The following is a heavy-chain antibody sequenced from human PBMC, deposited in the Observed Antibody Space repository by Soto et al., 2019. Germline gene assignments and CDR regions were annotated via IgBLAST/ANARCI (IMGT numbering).Heavy chain of an antibody. J-gene: IGHJ4*02. CDR1: GDSFSSNSAA. V-gene: IGHV6-1*01. CDR2: TYYRSKWYN. CDR3: ARVPTQTQLGQYYFDY. Sequence: KQSQTLSLTCAISGDSFSSNSAAWNWIRQSPSRGLEWLGRTYYRSKWYNDYAVSVKSRITINPDTSKNQFSLQLNSVTPEDTAVYYCARVPTQTQLGQYYFDYLGQGTLVTVSS. D-gene: IGHD7-27*01.